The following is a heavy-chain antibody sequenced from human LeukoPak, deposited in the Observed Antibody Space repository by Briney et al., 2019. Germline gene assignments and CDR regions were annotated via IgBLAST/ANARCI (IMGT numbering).Heavy chain of an antibody. CDR2: ISSSGSTI. Sequence: GGSLRLSCAASGFTFSSHEMNWVRQAPGKGLEWVSYISSSGSTIYYADSVKGRFTISRDNAKNSLYLQMNSLRAEDTAVYYCARDWKGIDYWGQGTLVTVSS. CDR1: GFTFSSHE. V-gene: IGHV3-48*03. CDR3: ARDWKGIDY. D-gene: IGHD1-1*01. J-gene: IGHJ4*02.